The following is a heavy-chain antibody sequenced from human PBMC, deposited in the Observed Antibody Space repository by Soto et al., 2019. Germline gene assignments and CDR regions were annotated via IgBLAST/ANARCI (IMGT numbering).Heavy chain of an antibody. J-gene: IGHJ5*02. D-gene: IGHD2-2*01. CDR1: GFTFSSYG. Sequence: QVQLVESGGGVVQPGRSLRLSCAASGFTFSSYGMHWVRQAPGKRLEWVAVIPYGGSNKYYADSVKGRFTISRDNSKNPLYLQMNNLRAEDTAVYYCAKDNCISTSCYRLYNWFDPWGQGTLVTVSS. CDR2: IPYGGSNK. CDR3: AKDNCISTSCYRLYNWFDP. V-gene: IGHV3-30*18.